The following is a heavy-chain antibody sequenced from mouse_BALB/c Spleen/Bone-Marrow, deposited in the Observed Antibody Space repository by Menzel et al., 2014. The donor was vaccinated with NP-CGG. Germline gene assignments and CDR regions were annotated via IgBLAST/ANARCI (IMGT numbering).Heavy chain of an antibody. CDR3: ARDWDEAYYIDY. D-gene: IGHD4-1*01. CDR2: INPSNGRT. V-gene: IGHV1S81*02. J-gene: IGHJ2*01. CDR1: GYTFTSYW. Sequence: VQLQQSGAELVKPGASEKLSCKASGYTFTSYWMHWVKQRPGQGLEWIGEINPSNGRTNYNEKFKSKATLTVYKSSSTAYMQLSSLTSEDSAVYFCARDWDEAYYIDYWGQGTTLTVSS.